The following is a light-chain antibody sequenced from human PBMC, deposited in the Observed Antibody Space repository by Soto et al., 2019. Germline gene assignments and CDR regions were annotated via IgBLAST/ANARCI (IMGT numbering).Light chain of an antibody. V-gene: IGKV3-15*01. J-gene: IGKJ1*01. CDR1: QSVNSN. Sequence: EIVMTQSPDTLSVSPGERATLSCRASQSVNSNLAWYQQKPGQAPRLLIYAASTRATGIPARFSGSGSGTDFTLTISCLQSEDFATYYCQQYYSYPPTFGQGTKVDIK. CDR3: QQYYSYPPT. CDR2: AAS.